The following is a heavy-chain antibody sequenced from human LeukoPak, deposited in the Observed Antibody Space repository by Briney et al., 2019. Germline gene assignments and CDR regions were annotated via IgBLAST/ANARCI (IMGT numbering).Heavy chain of an antibody. CDR2: ISSSSSYI. CDR3: ARDLSSSGWYDY. V-gene: IGHV3-21*01. D-gene: IGHD6-19*01. CDR1: GFTFSSYS. Sequence: GGSLRLSCAASGFTFSSYSMNWVRQAPGKGLEWVSSISSSSSYIYYADSVKGRFTISRDNAKNSLYLQMNSLRAEDTAVYYCARDLSSSGWYDYWGQGTLVTVPS. J-gene: IGHJ4*02.